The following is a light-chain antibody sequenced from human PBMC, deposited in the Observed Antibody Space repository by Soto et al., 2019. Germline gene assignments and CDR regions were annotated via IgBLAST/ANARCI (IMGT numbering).Light chain of an antibody. V-gene: IGKV3-15*01. J-gene: IGKJ1*01. Sequence: EIVMTQSPATLSVSPGEGATLSCRASQSISSKLAWYQQKRGRAPRLLIYGASTRATGVPARFSGSGSGTEFTLTISSLQSEDLAVYYCQHYNDWRWTFGQGTKVEIK. CDR1: QSISSK. CDR2: GAS. CDR3: QHYNDWRWT.